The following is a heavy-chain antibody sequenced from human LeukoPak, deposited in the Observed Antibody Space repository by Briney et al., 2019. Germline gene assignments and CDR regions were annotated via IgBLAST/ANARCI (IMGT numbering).Heavy chain of an antibody. CDR1: GYTFTNYY. V-gene: IGHV1-46*01. Sequence: GASVKVSCKASGYTFTNYYMHWVRQDPGQGLAWVGIINPSSGSTSYAQKFQGRVTMTGDTSTNTVYMELRSLRSEDTAVYYCARDRGTDYAFWRGSLHWCDYWGQGTLVTVSS. J-gene: IGHJ4*02. CDR2: INPSSGST. CDR3: ARDRGTDYAFWRGSLHWCDY. D-gene: IGHD3-3*01.